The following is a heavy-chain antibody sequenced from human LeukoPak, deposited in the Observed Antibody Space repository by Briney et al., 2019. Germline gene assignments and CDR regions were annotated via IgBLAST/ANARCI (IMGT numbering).Heavy chain of an antibody. D-gene: IGHD6-13*01. CDR2: IYYSGST. J-gene: IGHJ6*02. V-gene: IGHV4-59*08. CDR3: ARLAPPGSSSWYGYYYYGMDV. Sequence: SETLSLTCTVSGGSLSSYYWSWIRQPPGKGLEWIGYIYYSGSTNYNPSLKSRVTISVDTSKNQFSLKLSSVTAADTAVYYCARLAPPGSSSWYGYYYYGMDVWGQGTTVTVSS. CDR1: GGSLSSYY.